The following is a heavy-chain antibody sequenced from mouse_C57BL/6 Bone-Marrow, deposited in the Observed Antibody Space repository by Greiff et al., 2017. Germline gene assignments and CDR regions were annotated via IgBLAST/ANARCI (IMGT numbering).Heavy chain of an antibody. D-gene: IGHD1-1*01. CDR2: ISSGGSYT. CDR1: GFTFSSYG. J-gene: IGHJ2*01. Sequence: LKESVGDLVKPGGSLKLSCAASGFTFSSYGMSWVRQTPDKRLEWVGTISSGGSYTYYPDNVKGRFTISRDNAKNTLYLQMSSPKSEDTAMYYCARHIYGFDYGGRGNALTVSS. V-gene: IGHV5-6*01. CDR3: ARHIYGFDY.